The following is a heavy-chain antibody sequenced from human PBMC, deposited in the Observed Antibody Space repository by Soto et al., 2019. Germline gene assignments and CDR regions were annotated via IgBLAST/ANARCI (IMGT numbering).Heavy chain of an antibody. CDR3: AREEDHFDY. CDR2: MHTSGST. J-gene: IGHJ4*02. V-gene: IGHV4-30-4*01. Sequence: PSETLSLTCTVCGGSISCGNYYWSWIRQPPGKGLEWIGYMHTSGSTDYNPSLKRRVTIPVDTSKNQFSLRLSSVTAADTDVYYCAREEDHFDYWGQGTLVTVS. CDR1: GGSISCGNYY.